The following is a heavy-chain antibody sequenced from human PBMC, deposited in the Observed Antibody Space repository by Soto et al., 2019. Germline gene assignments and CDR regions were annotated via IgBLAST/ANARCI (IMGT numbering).Heavy chain of an antibody. V-gene: IGHV3-23*01. J-gene: IGHJ4*02. CDR2: ISATGGGT. CDR1: GFKFSNYA. CDR3: AKDRRAGGTSAFYFDF. D-gene: IGHD3-16*01. Sequence: GGSLRLSCAASGFKFSNYAMSWVRQAPGKGLEWVSLISATGGGTYYADSVKGRFTISRDNSHNTLYLQVHSLTAEDTAVYYCAKDRRAGGTSAFYFDFWGRGAQVTVSS.